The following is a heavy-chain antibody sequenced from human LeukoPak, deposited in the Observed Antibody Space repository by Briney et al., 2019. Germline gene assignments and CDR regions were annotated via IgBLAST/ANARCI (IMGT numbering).Heavy chain of an antibody. CDR1: GYTFTGYY. J-gene: IGHJ4*02. D-gene: IGHD2-2*01. V-gene: IGHV1-2*02. CDR2: INPNSGGT. Sequence: ASVKVSCKASGYTFTGYYMHWVRQAPGQGLEWMVWINPNSGGTNYAQRFQGRVTMTRDTSISTAYMELSRLRSDDTAVYYCARGVPRRVVPAAIGVFGYWGQGTLVTVSS. CDR3: ARGVPRRVVPAAIGVFGY.